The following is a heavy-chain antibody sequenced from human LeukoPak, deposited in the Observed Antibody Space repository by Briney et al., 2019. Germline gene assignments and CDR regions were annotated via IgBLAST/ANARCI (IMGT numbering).Heavy chain of an antibody. D-gene: IGHD4-17*01. CDR1: GGSISDGYS. V-gene: IGHV4-30-2*01. CDR3: ARDSLGGDYADYYYGMDV. Sequence: PSQTLSLTCAVSGGSISDGYSWSWIRQPPGKGLEWIGYIYHSGSTYQNPSLKSRVTISVDRSKNQFSLKLSSVTAADTAVYYCARDSLGGDYADYYYGMDVWGQGTTVTVSS. J-gene: IGHJ6*02. CDR2: IYHSGST.